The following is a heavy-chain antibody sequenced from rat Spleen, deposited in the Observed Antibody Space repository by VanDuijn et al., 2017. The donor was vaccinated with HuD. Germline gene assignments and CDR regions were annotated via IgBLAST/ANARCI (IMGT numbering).Heavy chain of an antibody. V-gene: IGHV5-31*01. Sequence: EVQLVESGGGLVQPGRSLKLSCVASGFTFNNYWMTWIRQAPGKGLEWVASITNTGGSTYYSDSVKGRFTISRDNAKSTLYLQMNSLRSEDTATYYCTRGRYSSYGYFDFWGQGVMVTVSS. J-gene: IGHJ2*01. CDR3: TRGRYSSYGYFDF. CDR2: ITNTGGST. D-gene: IGHD1-2*01. CDR1: GFTFNNYW.